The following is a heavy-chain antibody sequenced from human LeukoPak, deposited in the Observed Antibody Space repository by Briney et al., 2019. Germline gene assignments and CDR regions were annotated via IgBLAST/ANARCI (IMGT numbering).Heavy chain of an antibody. J-gene: IGHJ4*02. V-gene: IGHV1-2*02. D-gene: IGHD5-18*01. CDR3: ARDLHNGYSYTAGFDY. Sequence: GASVTVSCKASGYTFTGYYMHWVRQAPGQGLEWMGWINPNSGGTNYAQKFQGRVTMTRDTSISTAYMELSRLRSDDTAVYYCARDLHNGYSYTAGFDYWGQGTLVTVSS. CDR1: GYTFTGYY. CDR2: INPNSGGT.